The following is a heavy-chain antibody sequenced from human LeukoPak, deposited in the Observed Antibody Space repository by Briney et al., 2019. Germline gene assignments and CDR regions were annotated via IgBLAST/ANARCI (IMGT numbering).Heavy chain of an antibody. V-gene: IGHV3-21*01. CDR2: ISSISSYI. CDR1: GFTFSSYS. J-gene: IGHJ3*02. D-gene: IGHD4-17*01. Sequence: GGSLRLSCAASGFTFSSYSMNWVRQAPGKGLEWVSSISSISSYIYYADSVKGRFTISRDNAKNSLYLQLNSLRAEDTAVYYCARDRDYGDYSGAFDIWGQGTMVTVSS. CDR3: ARDRDYGDYSGAFDI.